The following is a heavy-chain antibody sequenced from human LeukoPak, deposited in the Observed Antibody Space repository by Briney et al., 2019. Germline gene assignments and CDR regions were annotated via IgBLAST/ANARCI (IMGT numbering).Heavy chain of an antibody. Sequence: ASVEVSCKASGYTFTSYDINWVRQATGQGLEWMGWMNPNSGNTGYAQKFQGRVTMTRNTSISTAYMELSSLRSEDTAVYYCARIYDSSGYYHLYYFDYWGQGTLVTVSS. J-gene: IGHJ4*02. V-gene: IGHV1-8*01. CDR3: ARIYDSSGYYHLYYFDY. CDR2: MNPNSGNT. D-gene: IGHD3-22*01. CDR1: GYTFTSYD.